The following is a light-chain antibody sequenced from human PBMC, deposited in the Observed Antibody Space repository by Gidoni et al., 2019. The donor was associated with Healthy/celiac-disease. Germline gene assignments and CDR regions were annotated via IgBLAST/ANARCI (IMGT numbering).Light chain of an antibody. CDR1: QSISSW. V-gene: IGKV1-5*03. CDR3: QQYNSYPWT. Sequence: DIQMTQSSSTLSPAVGDRVTITCRAIQSISSWLAWYQQKPGKAPKLLIYKASILESGVPSRFSGSGSGTEFTLTSSSLQPDDFATYYCQQYNSYPWTFGQGTKVEIK. CDR2: KAS. J-gene: IGKJ1*01.